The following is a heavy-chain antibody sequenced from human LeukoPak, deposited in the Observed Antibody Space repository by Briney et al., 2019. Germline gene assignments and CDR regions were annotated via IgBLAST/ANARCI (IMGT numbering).Heavy chain of an antibody. CDR1: GGSISSSSYY. CDR2: VYYSRST. D-gene: IGHD5-24*01. J-gene: IGHJ3*02. V-gene: IGHV4-39*07. Sequence: SETLSLTCTVSGGSISSSSYYWGWIRQPPGKGLEWIGSVYYSRSTYYSPSLKSRVTISVDTSKNQFSLKLSSVTAADTAVYYCARGSVEMATIGPGDDAFDIWGQGTMVTVSS. CDR3: ARGSVEMATIGPGDDAFDI.